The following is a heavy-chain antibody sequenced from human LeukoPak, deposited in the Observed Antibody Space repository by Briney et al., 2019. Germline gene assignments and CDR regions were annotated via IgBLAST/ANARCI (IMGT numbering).Heavy chain of an antibody. CDR2: IYYSGST. D-gene: IGHD6-6*01. Sequence: SETLSLTCTVSGGSISSHYWSWIRQPPGKGLEWIGYIYYSGSTNYNPSLKSRVTISVDTSKNQFSLKLSSVTAADTAVYYCARSSSLSFYYFDYWGQGTLVTVFS. CDR3: ARSSSLSFYYFDY. V-gene: IGHV4-59*11. CDR1: GGSISSHY. J-gene: IGHJ4*02.